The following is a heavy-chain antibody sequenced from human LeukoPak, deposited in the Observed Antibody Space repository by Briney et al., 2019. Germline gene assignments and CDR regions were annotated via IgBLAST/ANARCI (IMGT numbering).Heavy chain of an antibody. Sequence: PSQTLSLTCAVSGGSISSSNYYWGWIRQPPGKGLEWIGSIYYSGSTYYNPSLKSRVTLSVDTSKNRFSLKLSSVTAADTAVYYCARSAWFATGDYWGQGTLVTVSS. CDR1: GGSISSSNYY. CDR2: IYYSGST. V-gene: IGHV4-39*01. J-gene: IGHJ4*02. CDR3: ARSAWFATGDY. D-gene: IGHD2-15*01.